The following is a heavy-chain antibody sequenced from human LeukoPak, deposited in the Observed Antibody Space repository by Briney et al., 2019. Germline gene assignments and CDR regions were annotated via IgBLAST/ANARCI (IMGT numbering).Heavy chain of an antibody. V-gene: IGHV3-64*01. Sequence: PGGSLRLSCAASGFTFSNYAMLWVRQAPGKGLEYVSAISSNGGSTYYANSVKGRFTISRDNSKNTLYLQMGGLRAEDMAVYYCARPKSIAARINYWYFDLWGRGTLVTVSS. CDR1: GFTFSNYA. D-gene: IGHD6-6*01. CDR3: ARPKSIAARINYWYFDL. J-gene: IGHJ2*01. CDR2: ISSNGGST.